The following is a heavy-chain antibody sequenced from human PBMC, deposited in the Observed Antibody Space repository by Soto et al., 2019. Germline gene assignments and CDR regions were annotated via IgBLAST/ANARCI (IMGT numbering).Heavy chain of an antibody. J-gene: IGHJ3*02. CDR3: ARDRVVRGAHPDAFDI. V-gene: IGHV1-69*06. Sequence: QEQLVQSGAEVKKPGSSVSVSCKASGDSFSRFAVSWVRQAPGQGLEWMGAVIPVFDQVHYARKFQATVTITVDKATRTIFMELRSLRSEDTAIYYCARDRVVRGAHPDAFDIWGQGTMVTVSS. CDR2: VIPVFDQV. D-gene: IGHD3-10*01. CDR1: GDSFSRFA.